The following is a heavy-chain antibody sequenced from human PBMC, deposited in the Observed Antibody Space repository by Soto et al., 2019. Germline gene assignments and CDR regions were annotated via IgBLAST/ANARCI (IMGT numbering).Heavy chain of an antibody. Sequence: SETLSLTCAVYGGSFSGYYWSWIRQPPGKGLEWIGEINHSGSTNYNPSLKSRITISVDTSKNQFSLKLSSLTDAATAVYYCASRDFWSGYYTGYGMDVWGQGTTVTSP. J-gene: IGHJ6*02. CDR2: INHSGST. D-gene: IGHD3-3*01. CDR1: GGSFSGYY. CDR3: ASRDFWSGYYTGYGMDV. V-gene: IGHV4-34*01.